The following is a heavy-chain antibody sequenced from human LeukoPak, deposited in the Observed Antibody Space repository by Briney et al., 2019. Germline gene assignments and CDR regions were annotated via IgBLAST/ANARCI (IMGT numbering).Heavy chain of an antibody. D-gene: IGHD3-16*02. V-gene: IGHV3-23*01. J-gene: IGHJ4*02. CDR2: ISGSGGST. Sequence: GSLRLSCAASGFTFSSYAMSWVRQAPGKGLEWVSAISGSGGSTYYADSVKGRFTISRDNSKNTLYLRMNSLRAEDTAVYYCARAHSRRSVWGSYRPKYYFDYWGQGTLVTVSS. CDR1: GFTFSSYA. CDR3: ARAHSRRSVWGSYRPKYYFDY.